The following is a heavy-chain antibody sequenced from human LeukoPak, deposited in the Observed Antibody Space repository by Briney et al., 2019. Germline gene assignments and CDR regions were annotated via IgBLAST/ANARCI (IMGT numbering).Heavy chain of an antibody. CDR1: GYSFTSYW. D-gene: IGHD6-19*01. Sequence: KPGESLKISCKGSGYSFTSYWIGWVRQMPGRGLEWMGIIYPGDSDTRYSPSFQGQVTISADKSISTAYLQWSSLKASDTAMYYCARLRRYSSGWYYFDYWGQGTLVTVSS. V-gene: IGHV5-51*03. CDR2: IYPGDSDT. J-gene: IGHJ4*02. CDR3: ARLRRYSSGWYYFDY.